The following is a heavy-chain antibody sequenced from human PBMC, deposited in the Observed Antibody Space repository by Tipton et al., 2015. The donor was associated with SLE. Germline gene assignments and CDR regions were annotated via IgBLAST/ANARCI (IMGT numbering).Heavy chain of an antibody. CDR3: VRGDYGGHVGYFQP. V-gene: IGHV3-66*01. D-gene: IGHD4-17*01. CDR1: EFTVSNSY. J-gene: IGHJ1*01. CDR2: VYYDGRP. Sequence: GSLRLSCAASEFTVSNSYMHWIRQAPGKGLEWVSVVYYDGRPYYADSVKGRFAISRDNSKNTVYLQMNYLRVEDTAVYYCVRGDYGGHVGYFQPWGRGTLVSVSS.